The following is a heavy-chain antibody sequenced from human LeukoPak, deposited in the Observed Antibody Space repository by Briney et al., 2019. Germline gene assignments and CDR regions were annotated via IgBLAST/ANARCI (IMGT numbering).Heavy chain of an antibody. J-gene: IGHJ6*03. CDR3: ARLPYDFWSGWRYFYMDV. Sequence: SETLSLTCTVSGGSISSYYWSWIRQPPGKGLEWIGYIYTSGSTNYNPSLKSRVTISVDTSKNQSSLKLSSVTAADTAVYHCARLPYDFWSGWRYFYMDVWGKGTTVTVSS. D-gene: IGHD3-3*01. CDR1: GGSISSYY. V-gene: IGHV4-4*09. CDR2: IYTSGST.